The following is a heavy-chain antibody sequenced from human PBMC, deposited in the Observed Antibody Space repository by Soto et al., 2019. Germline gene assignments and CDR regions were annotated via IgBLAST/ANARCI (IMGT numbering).Heavy chain of an antibody. J-gene: IGHJ3*02. V-gene: IGHV1-46*03. CDR1: GYTFTSYY. CDR2: INPSGGST. Sequence: QVQLVQSGAEVKKPGASVKVSCKASGYTFTSYYMHWVRQAPGQGLEWMGIINPSGGSTSYAQKFQGRGTMTRDTSTSTVYMELSSLRSEDTAVYYCARFQVTTGAFDIWGQGTMVTVSS. D-gene: IGHD2-21*02. CDR3: ARFQVTTGAFDI.